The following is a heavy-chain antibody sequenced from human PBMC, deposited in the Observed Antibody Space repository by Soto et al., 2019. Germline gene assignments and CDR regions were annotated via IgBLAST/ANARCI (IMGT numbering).Heavy chain of an antibody. V-gene: IGHV4-31*03. CDR3: ASSYTGYLDN. D-gene: IGHD3-9*01. CDR1: GGSMSSGAYY. Sequence: SETLSLTCSVSGGSMSSGAYYWSWIRQHPGKGLEWIAYMYYSGNTYYNPSPRSRITISVDTSKNQFSLKLTSVTDADTAVYYCASSYTGYLDNWGQGTLVTVSS. J-gene: IGHJ4*02. CDR2: MYYSGNT.